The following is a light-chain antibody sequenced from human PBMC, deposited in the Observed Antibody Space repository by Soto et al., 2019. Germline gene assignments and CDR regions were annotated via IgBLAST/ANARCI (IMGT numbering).Light chain of an antibody. J-gene: IGKJ1*01. CDR2: GAS. CDR1: QSFLDSDDGKVY. V-gene: IGKV2-40*01. Sequence: IVMTQSPLSLPVTPGEPATISCRSSQSFLDSDDGKVYLDWFLQRPGQAPRLLIYGASTRATGIPARFSGSGSGTEFTLTISSLQSEDFAVYYCQQYSIWRTCGQGTRWIS. CDR3: QQYSIWRT.